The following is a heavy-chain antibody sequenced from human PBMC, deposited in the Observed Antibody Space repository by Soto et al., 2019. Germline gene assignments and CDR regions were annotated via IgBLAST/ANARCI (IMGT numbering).Heavy chain of an antibody. CDR1: GFTFSSYG. CDR2: IWYDGSNK. J-gene: IGHJ4*02. CDR3: ARDRNGATYYFDY. D-gene: IGHD4-17*01. V-gene: IGHV3-33*01. Sequence: GGSLSLSCAASGFTFSSYGMHWVRQAPGKRLEWVAVIWYDGSNKYYADSVKGRFTISRDNSKNTLYLQMNSLRAEDTAVYYCARDRNGATYYFDYWGQGTLVTVSS.